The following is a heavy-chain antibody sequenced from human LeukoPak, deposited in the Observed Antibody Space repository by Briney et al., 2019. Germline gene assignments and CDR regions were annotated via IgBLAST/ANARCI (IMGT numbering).Heavy chain of an antibody. CDR2: ISGSGSCI. J-gene: IGHJ4*02. CDR1: GFTFSDYS. CDR3: VRERFHGSGAPKFDF. D-gene: IGHD3-10*01. Sequence: PGGSLRLSCAASGFTFSDYSMNWVRQTPRKGLEWVSCISGSGSCIYYADSVKGRFTISRDNAKNSLHLQVNSLRAEDTAVYYCVRERFHGSGAPKFDFWGQGTLVTVSS. V-gene: IGHV3-21*06.